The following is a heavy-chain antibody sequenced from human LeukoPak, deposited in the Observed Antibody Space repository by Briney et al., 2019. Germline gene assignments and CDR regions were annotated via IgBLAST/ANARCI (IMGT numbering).Heavy chain of an antibody. CDR3: ASASWNDPPYYFDY. CDR1: GFTFSSYA. Sequence: PGGSLRLSCAASGFTFSSYAMSWVRQAPGKGLEWVSGISGSGGKTYYADSVKGRVTISRDNSNNTVYLQMNSLRAEDTAVYYCASASWNDPPYYFDYWGRGTLVTVSS. D-gene: IGHD1-1*01. CDR2: ISGSGGKT. J-gene: IGHJ4*02. V-gene: IGHV3-23*01.